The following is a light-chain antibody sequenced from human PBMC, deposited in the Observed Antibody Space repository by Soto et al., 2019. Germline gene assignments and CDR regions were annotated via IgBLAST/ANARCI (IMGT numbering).Light chain of an antibody. CDR3: QQNYSFPIT. J-gene: IGKJ3*01. V-gene: IGKV1-12*01. CDR2: SAS. CDR1: QGISRW. Sequence: DIQMTQLPSSMSASVGDRVTITCRASQGISRWLAWYHQKPGKAPNLLIYSASTLHSGVPSRFSGSGSGTDFTLTISSLQPEDVAVYYCQQNYSFPITFGPGTKVDVK.